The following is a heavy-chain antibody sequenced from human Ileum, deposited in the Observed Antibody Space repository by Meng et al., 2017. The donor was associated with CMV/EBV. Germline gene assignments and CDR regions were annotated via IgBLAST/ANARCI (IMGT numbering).Heavy chain of an antibody. CDR1: GFTFSDYG. D-gene: IGHD3-10*01. J-gene: IGHJ4*02. Sequence: QMQLVESGGGGVQPGGSLRLSCAASGFTFSDYGMHWIRQAPGKGLEWVAFIRYDGDNKYYADSVKGRFTISRDNFNNMLYLQMNSLRTEDTAVYYCTKDQVLLWGQGTLVTVSS. CDR3: TKDQVLL. CDR2: IRYDGDNK. V-gene: IGHV3-30*02.